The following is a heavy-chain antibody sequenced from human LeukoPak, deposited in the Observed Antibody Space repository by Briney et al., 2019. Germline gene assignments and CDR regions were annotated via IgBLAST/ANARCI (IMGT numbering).Heavy chain of an antibody. CDR2: IRSKAYGGTT. Sequence: PGGSLRLSCTASGFTFSDYTMSWVRQAPGKGLEWVGFIRSKAYGGTTEYAASVKGRFTISRDDSKSIAYLQMNSLKTEDTAVYYCTRVFRYYYGSGSSFDYWGQGTLVTVSS. V-gene: IGHV3-49*04. D-gene: IGHD3-10*01. CDR1: GFTFSDYT. CDR3: TRVFRYYYGSGSSFDY. J-gene: IGHJ4*02.